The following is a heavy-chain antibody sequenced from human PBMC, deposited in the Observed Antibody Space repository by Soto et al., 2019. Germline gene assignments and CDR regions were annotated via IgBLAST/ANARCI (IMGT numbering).Heavy chain of an antibody. Sequence: QVQLVESGGGVVQPGRSLRLSCAASGFTFSSYGMHWVRQAPGKGLEWVAVIWYDGSNKYYADFVKGRFTISRDNSKNTLYLQMNSLRAEDTAVYYCARASEYLGLEDYYGMDVWGQGTTVTVSS. D-gene: IGHD1-1*01. CDR2: IWYDGSNK. J-gene: IGHJ6*02. CDR3: ARASEYLGLEDYYGMDV. V-gene: IGHV3-33*01. CDR1: GFTFSSYG.